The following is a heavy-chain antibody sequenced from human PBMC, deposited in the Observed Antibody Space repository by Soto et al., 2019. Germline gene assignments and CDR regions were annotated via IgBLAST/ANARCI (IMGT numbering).Heavy chain of an antibody. Sequence: GAAGKVSCKASGYTFTSYCISWVRQAPGQGLEWMGWISAYNGNTTYAQKLQGRVTMTTDTSTSTAYMELRSLRSDDTAVYYCAREFRGSLSSFDYWGQGTLVTVSS. V-gene: IGHV1-18*01. CDR1: GYTFTSYC. D-gene: IGHD3-10*01. CDR3: AREFRGSLSSFDY. J-gene: IGHJ4*02. CDR2: ISAYNGNT.